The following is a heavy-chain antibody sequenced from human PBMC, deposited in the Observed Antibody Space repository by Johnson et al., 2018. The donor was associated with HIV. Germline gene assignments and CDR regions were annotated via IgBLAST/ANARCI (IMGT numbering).Heavy chain of an antibody. CDR1: GFTFSDHY. CDR3: SRPPGITWNSAAFDI. D-gene: IGHD1-1*01. V-gene: IGHV3-72*01. J-gene: IGHJ3*02. Sequence: MQLVESGGGLVQPGGSLRLSCAASGFTFSDHYMDWVRQAPGKGLEWVGRIRTQVYSYTTEYAASVKGRFTISRDDSKNSLYLQINSLRTEDTAVYYCSRPPGITWNSAAFDIWGQGTMVTVSS. CDR2: IRTQVYSYTT.